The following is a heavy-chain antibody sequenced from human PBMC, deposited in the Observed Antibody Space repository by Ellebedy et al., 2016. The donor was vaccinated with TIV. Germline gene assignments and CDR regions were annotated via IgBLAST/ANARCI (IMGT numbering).Heavy chain of an antibody. D-gene: IGHD3-10*01. CDR1: GGTFSSYA. Sequence: SVKVSCXASGGTFSSYAISWVRQAPGQGLEWMGGIIPIFGTANYAQKFQGRVTMTTDTSTSTAYMELRSLRSDDTAVYYCARDRHGSGSYFLFEDYYGMDVWGQGTTVTVSS. CDR2: IIPIFGTA. V-gene: IGHV1-69*05. J-gene: IGHJ6*02. CDR3: ARDRHGSGSYFLFEDYYGMDV.